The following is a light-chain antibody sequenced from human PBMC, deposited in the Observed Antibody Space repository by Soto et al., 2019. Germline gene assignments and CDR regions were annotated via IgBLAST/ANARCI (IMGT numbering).Light chain of an antibody. CDR3: QQYNSYRT. V-gene: IGKV1-16*01. CDR2: AAS. J-gene: IGKJ1*01. Sequence: DIQMTQSPSSLSASVGDRVTITCRASQPITKYLNWYQQKPGKAPELLIYAASSLQSGVPSRFSGSGSGTEFTLTISSLQPDDFATYYCQQYNSYRTFGQGTKVDIK. CDR1: QPITKY.